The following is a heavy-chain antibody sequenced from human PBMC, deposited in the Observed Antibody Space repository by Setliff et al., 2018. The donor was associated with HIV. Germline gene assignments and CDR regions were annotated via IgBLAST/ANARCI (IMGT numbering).Heavy chain of an antibody. CDR1: SGSISRYY. CDR3: ARPIPYGLDWYFDL. V-gene: IGHV4-4*09. CDR2: MHSSGST. Sequence: SETLSPTCTVSSGSISRYYWSWIRQSPGKGLEFIVYMHSSGSTNYNLALETRVTLSGDTSKSQFSLKLTSATASDTAMYFCARPIPYGLDWYFDLWSRGTLVTDSP. D-gene: IGHD4-17*01. J-gene: IGHJ2*01.